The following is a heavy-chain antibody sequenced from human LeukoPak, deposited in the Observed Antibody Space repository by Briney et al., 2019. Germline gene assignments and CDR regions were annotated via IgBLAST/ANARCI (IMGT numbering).Heavy chain of an antibody. D-gene: IGHD5-12*01. CDR1: GFPFSSYW. J-gene: IGHJ4*02. V-gene: IGHV3-20*04. CDR3: ARDLFGYSGYVFDY. CDR2: INWNGGST. Sequence: PGGSLRLFCAASGFPFSSYWKNWGPQAPGKGREGGSGINWNGGSTGYADSVKGRFTISRDNAKNSLYLQMNSLRAEDTALYYCARDLFGYSGYVFDYWGQGTLVTVSS.